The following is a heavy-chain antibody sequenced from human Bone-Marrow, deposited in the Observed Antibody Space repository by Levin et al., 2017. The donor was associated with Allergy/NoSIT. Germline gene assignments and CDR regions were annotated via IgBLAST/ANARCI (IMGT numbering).Heavy chain of an antibody. Sequence: GGSLRLSCAASGFTFSSYAMSWVRQAPGKGLEWVSAISGSGGSTYYADSVKGRFTISRDNSKNTLYLQMNSLRAEDTAVYYCAKSRVVAATRGYLVTASDFDYWGQGTLVTVSS. CDR3: AKSRVVAATRGYLVTASDFDY. D-gene: IGHD2-15*01. V-gene: IGHV3-23*01. CDR1: GFTFSSYA. CDR2: ISGSGGST. J-gene: IGHJ4*02.